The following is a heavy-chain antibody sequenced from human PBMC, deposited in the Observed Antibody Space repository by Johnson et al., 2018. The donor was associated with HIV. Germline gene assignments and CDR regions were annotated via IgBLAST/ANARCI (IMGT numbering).Heavy chain of an antibody. D-gene: IGHD2-2*01. Sequence: QVQLVESGGGLVQPGRSLRLSCAASGFIFSSYVMYWVRQAPGKGLEWVAVISYDGSNKYYADSVKGRFTISRDNSKNTLYLQMNSLRAEDTAVYYCARAPLGYCSSSTCITYAFDVWGQGTMVTVSS. CDR3: ARAPLGYCSSSTCITYAFDV. CDR1: GFIFSSYV. CDR2: ISYDGSNK. V-gene: IGHV3-30*14. J-gene: IGHJ3*01.